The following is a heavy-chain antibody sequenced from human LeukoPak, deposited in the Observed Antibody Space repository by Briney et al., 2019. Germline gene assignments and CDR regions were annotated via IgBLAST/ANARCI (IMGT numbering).Heavy chain of an antibody. CDR3: ARISYYYDSSDY. V-gene: IGHV3-38*03. CDR1: GFTVSSNE. D-gene: IGHD3-22*01. Sequence: GGSLRLSCAASGFTVSSNEMSWVRQAPGKGLEWVSSISGGSTYYADSVKGRFTISRDNSKNTLYLQMNSLRAEDTAVYYCARISYYYDSSDYWGQGTLVTVSS. CDR2: ISGGST. J-gene: IGHJ4*02.